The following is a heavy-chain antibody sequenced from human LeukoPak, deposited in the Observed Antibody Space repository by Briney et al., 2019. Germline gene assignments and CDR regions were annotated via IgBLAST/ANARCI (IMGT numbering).Heavy chain of an antibody. V-gene: IGHV4-59*01. D-gene: IGHD1-26*01. CDR3: ARGSGSYWGAFDI. Sequence: SETLSLTCTVSGGSISSYYWSWIRQPPRKGLEWIGSIYYSGSTNYNPSLKSRVTISVDTSKNQFSLKLSSVTAADTAVYYCARGSGSYWGAFDIWGQGTMVTVSS. J-gene: IGHJ3*02. CDR1: GGSISSYY. CDR2: IYYSGST.